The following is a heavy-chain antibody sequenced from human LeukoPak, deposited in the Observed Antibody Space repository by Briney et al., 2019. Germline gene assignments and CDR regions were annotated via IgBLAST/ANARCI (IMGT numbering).Heavy chain of an antibody. D-gene: IGHD2-2*01. V-gene: IGHV3-48*03. Sequence: PGGSLRLSCAASGFTFSSYEMNWVRQAPGKGLEWVSYISSSGSTIHYADSVKGRFTISRDNAKNSLYLQMNSLRAEDTAVYYCARQRYQRDAFDIWGQGTMVTVSS. CDR2: ISSSGSTI. J-gene: IGHJ3*02. CDR1: GFTFSSYE. CDR3: ARQRYQRDAFDI.